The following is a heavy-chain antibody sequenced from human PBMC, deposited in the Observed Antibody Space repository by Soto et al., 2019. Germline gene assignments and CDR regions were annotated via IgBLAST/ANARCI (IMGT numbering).Heavy chain of an antibody. V-gene: IGHV3-23*01. Sequence: GGSLRLSCAASGFTFSSYAMSWVRQAPGKGLEWVSAISGSGGSTYYADSVKGRFTISRDNSKNTLYLQMNSLRAEDTAVYYCAKRPPFCDGVCRHIYYFDYWGQGTLVTVSS. J-gene: IGHJ4*02. CDR3: AKRPPFCDGVCRHIYYFDY. CDR2: ISGSGGST. CDR1: GFTFSSYA. D-gene: IGHD2-8*01.